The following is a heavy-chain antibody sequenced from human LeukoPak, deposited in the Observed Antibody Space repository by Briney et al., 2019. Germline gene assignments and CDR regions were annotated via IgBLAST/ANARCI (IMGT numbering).Heavy chain of an antibody. D-gene: IGHD6-19*01. CDR2: ISSSSTI. V-gene: IGHV3-48*04. J-gene: IGHJ1*01. CDR3: AREGWYSSGWYDY. CDR1: GFTFSSYS. Sequence: GRSLRLSCAASGFTFSSYSMNWVRQAPGKGLEWVSYISSSSTIYYYDSVKGRFTISRDNAKNSLYAQMNSLRVEDTAVYYCAREGWYSSGWYDYSGQGTLVTAYS.